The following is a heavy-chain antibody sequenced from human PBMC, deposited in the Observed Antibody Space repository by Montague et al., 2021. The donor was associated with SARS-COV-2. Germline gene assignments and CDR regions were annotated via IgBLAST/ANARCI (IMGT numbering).Heavy chain of an antibody. CDR2: IGTAGDT. J-gene: IGHJ4*02. D-gene: IGHD6-19*01. CDR1: GFTFSSYD. V-gene: IGHV3-13*04. Sequence: SLRLSCAASGFTFSSYDMHWVRQATGNGLEWVSAIGTAGDTYYPGSVKGRFTISRENAKNSLYLRMNSLRAGDTAVYYCATGYSSGWSHQYYFDYWGQGTLVTVSS. CDR3: ATGYSSGWSHQYYFDY.